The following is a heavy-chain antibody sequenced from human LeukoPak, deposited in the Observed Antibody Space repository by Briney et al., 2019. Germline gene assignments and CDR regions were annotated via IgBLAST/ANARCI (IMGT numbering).Heavy chain of an antibody. CDR1: GFTLINHA. D-gene: IGHD3-22*01. Sequence: SGGSLRLSCAASGFTLINHAVSWVRQAPGKGLEWVAGISDTGGRTNYADSVKGRFPISRDNPKNTLYLQMNSLRAEDTAVYFCAKRGVVIRVILVGFHKEAYYFDSWGQGALVTVSS. CDR3: AKRGVVIRVILVGFHKEAYYFDS. V-gene: IGHV3-23*01. CDR2: ISDTGGRT. J-gene: IGHJ4*02.